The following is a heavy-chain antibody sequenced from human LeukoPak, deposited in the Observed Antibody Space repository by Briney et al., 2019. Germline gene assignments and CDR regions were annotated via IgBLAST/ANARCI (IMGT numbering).Heavy chain of an antibody. J-gene: IGHJ6*02. CDR3: ARGMDV. V-gene: IGHV4-34*01. Sequence: PSETLSLTCAVYGGSLSGYYWSWIRQPPGKGLEWIGEINHSGSTNYNPSLKSRVTISVDTSKNQFSLKLSSVTAADTAVYYCARGMDVWGQGTTVTVSS. CDR2: INHSGST. CDR1: GGSLSGYY.